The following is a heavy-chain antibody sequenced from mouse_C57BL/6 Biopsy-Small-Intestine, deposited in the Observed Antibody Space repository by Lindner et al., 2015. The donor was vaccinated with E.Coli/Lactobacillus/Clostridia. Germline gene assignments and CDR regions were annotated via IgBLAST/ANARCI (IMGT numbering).Heavy chain of an antibody. Sequence: VQLQESGGGLVKPGGSLKLSCAASGFTFSDYGMHWVRQAPEKGLEWVAYISSGSSIIYYADTVKGRFTISRDNAKNTLFLQMTSLRSEDAAMYYCAYDYDAWFAYWGQGTLVTVSA. J-gene: IGHJ3*01. V-gene: IGHV5-17*01. CDR3: AYDYDAWFAY. D-gene: IGHD2-4*01. CDR1: GFTFSDYG. CDR2: ISSGSSII.